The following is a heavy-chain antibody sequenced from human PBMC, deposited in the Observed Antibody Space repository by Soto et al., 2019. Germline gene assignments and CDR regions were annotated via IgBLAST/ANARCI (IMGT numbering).Heavy chain of an antibody. CDR3: ARIGGWYDIDF. V-gene: IGHV4-61*01. D-gene: IGHD6-19*01. J-gene: IGHJ4*02. CDR1: GGSVSSGSFH. CDR2: IFYNGTA. Sequence: SETLSLTCSVSGGSVSSGSFHWSWIRQPPWKGLQFIGSIFYNGTANYSPSLKNRVSISIDTSQSQFFLQLISVAAADTAVYYCARIGGWYDIDFWGQGXLVTVYS.